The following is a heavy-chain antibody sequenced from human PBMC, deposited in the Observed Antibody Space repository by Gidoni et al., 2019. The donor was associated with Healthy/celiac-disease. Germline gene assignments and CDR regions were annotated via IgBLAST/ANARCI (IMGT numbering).Heavy chain of an antibody. V-gene: IGHV3-53*02. CDR1: GFTVSSNY. Sequence: EVQLVETGVGLIQPGGSLRRHCAASGFTVSSNYMSWVRQAPGKGLEWGSVIYSGGSTYYSDSVKGRFTISRDNSKNTLYLQMNSLRAEDTAVYYCARGTLRLYFQHWGQGTLVTVSS. D-gene: IGHD5-12*01. J-gene: IGHJ1*01. CDR3: ARGTLRLYFQH. CDR2: IYSGGST.